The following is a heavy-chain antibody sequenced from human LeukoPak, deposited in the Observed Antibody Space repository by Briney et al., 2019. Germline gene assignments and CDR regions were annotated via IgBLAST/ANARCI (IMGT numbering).Heavy chain of an antibody. CDR2: IYYSGST. D-gene: IGHD3-22*01. V-gene: IGHV4-39*01. J-gene: IGHJ4*02. CDR3: ASSGNYYDSSGYCY. Sequence: WVRQAPGKGLEWIGSIYYSGSTYYNPSLKSRVTISVDTSKNQFSLKLSSVTAADTAVYYCASSGNYYDSSGYCYWGQGTLVTVSS.